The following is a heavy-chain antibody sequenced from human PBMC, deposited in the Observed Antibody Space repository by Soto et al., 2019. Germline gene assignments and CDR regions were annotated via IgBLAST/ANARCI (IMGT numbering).Heavy chain of an antibody. CDR3: AREWSVANPGY. V-gene: IGHV3-30-3*01. CDR2: ISKDGDKK. CDR1: GFTFSNYS. J-gene: IGHJ4*02. D-gene: IGHD5-12*01. Sequence: GGSLRLSCAASGFTFSNYSMHWVRQAPGKGLEWVAVISKDGDKKYYADSVKGRFTISRDNSKNTLYLQVNSLRPEDTAVYYCAREWSVANPGYWGQGTQVTVSS.